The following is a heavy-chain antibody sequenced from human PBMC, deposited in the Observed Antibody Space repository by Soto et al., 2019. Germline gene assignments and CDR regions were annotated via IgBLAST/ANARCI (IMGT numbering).Heavy chain of an antibody. D-gene: IGHD1-26*01. CDR2: INAGNGNT. J-gene: IGHJ4*02. V-gene: IGHV1-3*01. Sequence: QVQLVQSGAEVKKPGASVKVSCKASGYTFTSYAMNWVRQAPGQRLEWMGWINAGNGNTKYSQKFQGRVTITRNTSASTAYMELSSLRSEDTAVYYCARSVGAALSDYWGQGTLVTVSS. CDR1: GYTFTSYA. CDR3: ARSVGAALSDY.